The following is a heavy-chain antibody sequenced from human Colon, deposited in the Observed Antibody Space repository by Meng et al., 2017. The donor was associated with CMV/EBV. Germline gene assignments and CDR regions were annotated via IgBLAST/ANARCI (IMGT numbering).Heavy chain of an antibody. J-gene: IGHJ5*02. CDR2: IIPRLGII. V-gene: IGHV1-69*10. D-gene: IGHD2-15*01. Sequence: PFTNFGFSWVRQAPGQGPDWMGGIIPRLGIINYAQKFQGRLTITAETSTNTVHMELSSLRSEDTAVYYCASRGTFCSGGSCYHWFDPWGQGTLVTVSS. CDR1: PFTNFG. CDR3: ASRGTFCSGGSCYHWFDP.